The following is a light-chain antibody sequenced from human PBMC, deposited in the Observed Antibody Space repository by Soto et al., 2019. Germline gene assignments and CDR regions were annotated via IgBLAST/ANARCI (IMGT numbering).Light chain of an antibody. CDR2: GAS. Sequence: EIVLTQSPGTLSLSPWERATLSCRASQSVNSDYLAWFQQKPGQAPRLLIYGASTRTTGIPDRFSGSGSGTDFTLTIGRLEPGDFAVYYCQQRSNWPPITFGQGTRLEIK. V-gene: IGKV3D-20*02. J-gene: IGKJ5*01. CDR3: QQRSNWPPIT. CDR1: QSVNSDY.